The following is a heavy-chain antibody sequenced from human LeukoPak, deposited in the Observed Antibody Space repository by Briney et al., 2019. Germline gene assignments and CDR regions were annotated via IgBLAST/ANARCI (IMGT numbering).Heavy chain of an antibody. CDR1: GGTFSIYA. V-gene: IGHV1-69*01. Sequence: SVTVSCTASGGTFSIYAISWVRQAPGQGLEWMGGIIPIFGTANYAQKFQGRVTITSDESTSTAYMELSSLRSEDTAVYYCARHHARTAMADFDYWGQGTLVTVSS. D-gene: IGHD5-18*01. J-gene: IGHJ4*02. CDR2: IIPIFGTA. CDR3: ARHHARTAMADFDY.